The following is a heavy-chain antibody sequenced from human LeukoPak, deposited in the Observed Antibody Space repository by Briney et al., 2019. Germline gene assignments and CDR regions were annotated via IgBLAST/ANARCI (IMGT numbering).Heavy chain of an antibody. V-gene: IGHV5-51*01. J-gene: IGHJ4*02. D-gene: IGHD2-15*01. CDR2: IYPADSDT. CDR1: GYTFTSSW. CDR3: ARRYCSGGTCFFDY. Sequence: GEPLKISCQVSGYTFTSSWIGWLRQMPGKGLEWMGIIYPADSDTRYKPSFEGQVTISADKSISTAYLQWSSLKASDTAMYYCARRYCSGGTCFFDYWGQGTLVTVSS.